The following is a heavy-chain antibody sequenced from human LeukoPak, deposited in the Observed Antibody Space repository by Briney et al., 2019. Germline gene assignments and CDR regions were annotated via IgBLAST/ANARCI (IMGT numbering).Heavy chain of an antibody. CDR3: ASLKRWLQLPAYYYYYMDG. D-gene: IGHD5-24*01. CDR1: GGSISSSY. V-gene: IGHV4-59*01. CDR2: IYYIGST. J-gene: IGHJ6*03. Sequence: SETLSHTCTVSGGSISSSYGGWFGQPQGKELDWIGYIYYIGSTNYNPSLKIRVAITVDTSKNQFSLTLSSVTAADTAVYYCASLKRWLQLPAYYYYYMDGWGKGTTVTVSS.